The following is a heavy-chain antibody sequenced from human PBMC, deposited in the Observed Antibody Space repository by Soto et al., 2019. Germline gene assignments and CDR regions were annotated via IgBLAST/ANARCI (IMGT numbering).Heavy chain of an antibody. J-gene: IGHJ6*02. CDR2: ISYDGSNK. CDR3: AKSGVTMIYYYGMDV. D-gene: IGHD3-3*01. Sequence: PGGSLRLSCAASGFTFSSYGMHWVRQAPGKGLEWVAVISYDGSNKYYADSVKGRFTISRDNSKNTLYLQMNSLRAEDTAVYYCAKSGVTMIYYYGMDVWGQGTTVTVSS. V-gene: IGHV3-30*18. CDR1: GFTFSSYG.